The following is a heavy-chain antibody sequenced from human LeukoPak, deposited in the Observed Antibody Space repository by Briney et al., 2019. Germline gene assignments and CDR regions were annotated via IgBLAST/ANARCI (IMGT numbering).Heavy chain of an antibody. CDR1: GFTVSSNY. V-gene: IGHV3-53*01. CDR3: ASGGGYYDSSGYPYNWFDP. D-gene: IGHD3-22*01. CDR2: IYSGGST. Sequence: GGSLRLSCAASGFTVSSNYMSWVRQAPGKGLEWVSVIYSGGSTYYADSVKGRLTISRDNSKNTLYLQMNSLRAEDTAVYYCASGGGYYDSSGYPYNWFDPWGQGTLVTVSS. J-gene: IGHJ5*02.